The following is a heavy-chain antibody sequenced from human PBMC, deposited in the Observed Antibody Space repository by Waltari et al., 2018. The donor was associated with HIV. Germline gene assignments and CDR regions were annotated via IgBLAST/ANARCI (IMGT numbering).Heavy chain of an antibody. Sequence: EVQLVESGGGLVQPGGSLRLSCAASGFTFSNYWMHWVRQAAGKGLVWVSRIKRDGSSTTDADSEKGRFTISRDNANNTLYMQMNSLRAEDTALYYCVRGSSSWNGVDFWGRGTLVTVSS. CDR2: IKRDGSST. CDR1: GFTFSNYW. D-gene: IGHD6-13*01. J-gene: IGHJ4*02. CDR3: VRGSSSWNGVDF. V-gene: IGHV3-74*01.